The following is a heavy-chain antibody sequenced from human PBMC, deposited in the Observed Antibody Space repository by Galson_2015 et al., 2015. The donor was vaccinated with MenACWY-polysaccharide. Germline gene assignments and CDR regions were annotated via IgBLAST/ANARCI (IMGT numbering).Heavy chain of an antibody. J-gene: IGHJ2*01. CDR1: GGSISSYY. V-gene: IGHV4-59*01. CDR2: INYSGST. CDR3: ARAIAVAGQRRDFDL. Sequence: LSLTCTVSGGSISSYYWNWIRQPPGKGLEWVGYINYSGSTNHNPSLKSRVTMSVDTSKNQFSLNPTSVTDADTAVYYCARAIAVAGQRRDFDLWGRGTLVTVSS. D-gene: IGHD6-19*01.